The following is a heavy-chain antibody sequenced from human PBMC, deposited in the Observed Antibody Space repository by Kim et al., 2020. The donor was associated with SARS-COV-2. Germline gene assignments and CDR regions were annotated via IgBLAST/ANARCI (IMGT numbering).Heavy chain of an antibody. CDR1: GFTFSSYS. J-gene: IGHJ5*02. CDR2: ISSSSSYI. V-gene: IGHV3-21*01. Sequence: GGSLRLSCAASGFTFSSYSMNWVRQAPGKGLEWVSSISSSSSYIYYADSVKGRFTISRDNAKNSLYLQMNSLRAEDTAVYYCARDRGRIQLWLRKGPFDPWGQGTLVTVSS. D-gene: IGHD5-18*01. CDR3: ARDRGRIQLWLRKGPFDP.